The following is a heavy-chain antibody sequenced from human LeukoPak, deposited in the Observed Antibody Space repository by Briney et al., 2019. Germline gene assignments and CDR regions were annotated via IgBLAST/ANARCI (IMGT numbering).Heavy chain of an antibody. V-gene: IGHV4-4*02. D-gene: IGHD6-6*01. CDR1: GGSISSNNW. J-gene: IGHJ4*02. CDR3: ARDVGARLPGY. CDR2: IYHSGST. Sequence: SGTLSLTCDVFGGSISSNNWWSWVRQPPGKGLEWIGEIYHSGSTNYNPSLKSRVIISVDTSKNQFSLKLTSVTAADTAVYYCARDVGARLPGYWGQGTLVTVSS.